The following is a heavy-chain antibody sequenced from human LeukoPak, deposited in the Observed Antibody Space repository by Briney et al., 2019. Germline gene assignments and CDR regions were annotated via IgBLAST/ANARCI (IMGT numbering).Heavy chain of an antibody. CDR3: ARDDAGSSSTPFDY. J-gene: IGHJ4*02. Sequence: ASLKVCCKASGYTFTGYHMHWVRQARGQGLEWMEWINPHSGGTNYAQKFQGRVTMTRDTSISTAYMELSRLRSDDTAVYYCARDDAGSSSTPFDYWGQGTLVTVSS. D-gene: IGHD6-6*01. CDR2: INPHSGGT. V-gene: IGHV1-2*02. CDR1: GYTFTGYH.